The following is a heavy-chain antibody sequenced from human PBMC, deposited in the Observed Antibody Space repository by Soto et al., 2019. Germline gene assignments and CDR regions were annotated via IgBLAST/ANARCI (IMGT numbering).Heavy chain of an antibody. Sequence: SETLSLTCTVSGGSISSYYWSWIRQPPGKGLEWIGSIYYSGSTYYNPSLKGRVTISVDTSKNQFSLKLSSVTAADTAVYYCASGSTVTTLVYYYYGMDVWGQGTTVTVSS. CDR3: ASGSTVTTLVYYYYGMDV. D-gene: IGHD4-17*01. CDR1: GGSISSYY. V-gene: IGHV4-59*05. J-gene: IGHJ6*02. CDR2: IYYSGST.